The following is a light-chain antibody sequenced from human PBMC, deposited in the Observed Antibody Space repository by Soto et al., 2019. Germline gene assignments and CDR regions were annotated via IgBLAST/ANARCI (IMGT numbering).Light chain of an antibody. Sequence: ILMTQSPSALAVSPGDSATLSCRASQIVNNNVAWYQQRPGQAPRLLIYGASNRATGIPDRLSGSGSGTDFTLTISRLEPEDFAVYYCQQYGSSGTFGQGTKVDIK. CDR1: QIVNNN. CDR3: QQYGSSGT. CDR2: GAS. J-gene: IGKJ1*01. V-gene: IGKV3-20*01.